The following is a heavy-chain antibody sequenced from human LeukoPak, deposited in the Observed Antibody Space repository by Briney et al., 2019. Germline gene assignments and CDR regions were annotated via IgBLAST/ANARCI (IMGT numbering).Heavy chain of an antibody. CDR2: IYYSGST. J-gene: IGHJ6*02. CDR3: ARLGYYSDNILLGGMDV. D-gene: IGHD3-22*01. V-gene: IGHV4-30-4*01. Sequence: PSETLSLTCTVSGGSISSGDYYWSWIRQPPGKGLEWIGYIYYSGSTNYTPSLKSRVTISVDTSKNQFSLKLSSVTAADTAVYYCARLGYYSDNILLGGMDVWGQGTTVTVSS. CDR1: GGSISSGDYY.